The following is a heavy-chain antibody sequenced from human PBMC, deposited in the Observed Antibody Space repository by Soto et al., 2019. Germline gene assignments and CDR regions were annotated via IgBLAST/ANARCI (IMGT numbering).Heavy chain of an antibody. CDR2: IKQDGSEN. J-gene: IGHJ4*02. Sequence: EVHLVESGGGLVQPGGSLRLSCVASGFTFSNYWMTWVRQAPGKGLEWVANIKQDGSENYYLDSVKGRFTISRDNTKNSVYLQMNGLRVEDTAVYYCAKDYGMGAQGTLVTVSS. D-gene: IGHD3-9*01. CDR3: AKDYGM. CDR1: GFTFSNYW. V-gene: IGHV3-7*04.